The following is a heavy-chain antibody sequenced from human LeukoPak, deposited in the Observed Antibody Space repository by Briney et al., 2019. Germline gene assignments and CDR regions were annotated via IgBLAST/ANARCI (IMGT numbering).Heavy chain of an antibody. CDR3: ARQYYYDSSGYLSSNWFDP. Sequence: ASVKVSCKASGFTFTSSAMQWVRQARGQRLEWMGWISAYNGNTNYAQKLQGRVTMTTDTSTSTAYMELRSLRSDDTAVYYCARQYYYDSSGYLSSNWFDPWGQGTLVTVSS. CDR2: ISAYNGNT. J-gene: IGHJ5*02. V-gene: IGHV1-18*01. D-gene: IGHD3-22*01. CDR1: GFTFTSSA.